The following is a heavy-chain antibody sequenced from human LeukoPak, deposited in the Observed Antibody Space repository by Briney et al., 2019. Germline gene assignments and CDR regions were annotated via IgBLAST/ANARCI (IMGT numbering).Heavy chain of an antibody. V-gene: IGHV3-30*18. CDR3: AKTPRPRPTQPPDY. J-gene: IGHJ4*02. CDR2: ISYDGGNK. CDR1: GFTFSSYS. Sequence: GGSLRLSCAASGFTFSSYSMNWVRQAPGKGLEWVAVISYDGGNKYYADSVKGRFIISRDNSKNTLYLQMNSLRVEDTAVYYCAKTPRPRPTQPPDYWGQGTLVTVSS.